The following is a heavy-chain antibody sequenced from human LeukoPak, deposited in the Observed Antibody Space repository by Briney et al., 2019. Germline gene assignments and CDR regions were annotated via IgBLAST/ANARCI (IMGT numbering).Heavy chain of an antibody. V-gene: IGHV3-21*04. Sequence: GGSLRLSCAASGFTFSSYSMTWVRQAPGKGLEWVSSISSSSSYIYYADSVKGRFTISRDNSKNTLYLQMNSLRAEDTAVYYCAKDRHYYDNIGPRGDYWGQGTLVTVSS. CDR2: ISSSSSYI. J-gene: IGHJ4*02. CDR1: GFTFSSYS. CDR3: AKDRHYYDNIGPRGDY. D-gene: IGHD3-22*01.